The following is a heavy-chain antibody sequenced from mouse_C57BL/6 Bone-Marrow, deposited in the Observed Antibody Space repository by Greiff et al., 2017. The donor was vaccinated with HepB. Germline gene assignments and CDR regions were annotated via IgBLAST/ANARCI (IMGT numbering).Heavy chain of an antibody. D-gene: IGHD2-4*01. CDR2: ISDGGSYT. J-gene: IGHJ4*01. V-gene: IGHV5-4*01. CDR1: GFTFSSYA. CDR3: ARDGLRRGYYAMDY. Sequence: EVKLVESGGGLVKPGGSLKLSCAASGFTFSSYAMSWVRQTPEKRLEWVATISDGGSYTYYPDNVKGRFTISRDNAKNNLYLQMSHLKSEDTAMYYCARDGLRRGYYAMDYWGQGTSVTVSS.